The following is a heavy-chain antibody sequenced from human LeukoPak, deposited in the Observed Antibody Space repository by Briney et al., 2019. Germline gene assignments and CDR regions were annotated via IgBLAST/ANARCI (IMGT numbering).Heavy chain of an antibody. Sequence: PGGSLRLSCAASGFTFSSYSMNWVRQAPGKGLEWVSSISSSSSYIYYADSVKGRFTISRDNAKNSLYLQMNSLRAEDTAVYYCARGVPGSKQWLAPVDYWGQGTLVTVSS. CDR2: ISSSSSYI. CDR1: GFTFSSYS. CDR3: ARGVPGSKQWLAPVDY. J-gene: IGHJ4*02. D-gene: IGHD6-19*01. V-gene: IGHV3-21*01.